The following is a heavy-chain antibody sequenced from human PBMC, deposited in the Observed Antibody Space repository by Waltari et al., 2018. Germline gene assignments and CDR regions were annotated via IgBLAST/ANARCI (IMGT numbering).Heavy chain of an antibody. J-gene: IGHJ4*02. V-gene: IGHV4-59*01. D-gene: IGHD1-26*01. CDR3: ASGSYLGYGY. CDR2: IYYSGST. Sequence: QVQLRESGPGLVKPSETLSLTCTVPGGSISRYYWRWIRQPPGKGLEWIGYIYYSGSTNYNPSLKSRVTISVDTSKNQFSLKLSSVTAADTAVYYCASGSYLGYGYWGQGTLVTVSS. CDR1: GGSISRYY.